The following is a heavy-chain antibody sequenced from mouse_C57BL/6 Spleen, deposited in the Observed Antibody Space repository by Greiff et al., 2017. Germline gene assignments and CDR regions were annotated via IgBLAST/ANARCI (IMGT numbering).Heavy chain of an antibody. Sequence: VQLQQSGPGLVQPSQSLSITCTVSGFSLTSYGVHWVRQSPGKGLEWLGVIWSGGSTDYNGAFISRLSISKDNSKSQVFFKMNSLRADDTAIYYCARWDSYYGDYAMDYWGQGTSVTVSS. D-gene: IGHD2-12*01. CDR3: ARWDSYYGDYAMDY. V-gene: IGHV2-2*01. CDR1: GFSLTSYG. CDR2: IWSGGST. J-gene: IGHJ4*01.